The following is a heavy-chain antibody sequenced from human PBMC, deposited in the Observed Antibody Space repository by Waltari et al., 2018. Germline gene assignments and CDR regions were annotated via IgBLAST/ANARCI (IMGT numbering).Heavy chain of an antibody. V-gene: IGHV1-2*02. CDR2: INPNPGGT. CDR1: GYTLRDHF. CDR3: VREASWARAFDI. Sequence: QVQLVQSGAGVKKPGASVKVSCKASGYTLRDHFIHWVRQAPGQGFEWMGWINPNPGGTNYAQRFQGRVTMTRDTSINTADMELGRLRSDDTALYYCVREASWARAFDIWGQGTMVTVSS. D-gene: IGHD3-16*01. J-gene: IGHJ3*02.